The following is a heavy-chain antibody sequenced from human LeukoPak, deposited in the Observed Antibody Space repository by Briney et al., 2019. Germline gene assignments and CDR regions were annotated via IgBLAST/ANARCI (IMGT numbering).Heavy chain of an antibody. Sequence: SETLSLTCAVSGGSIGPYYWSWIRQPPGQGLEWIGYIYSSGGTYYNPSLWSRVTMSVDTSKNQFSLRLTSVTAADTAVYYCARSATVTTHLDYWGQGTLVSVSS. J-gene: IGHJ4*02. D-gene: IGHD4-17*01. CDR1: GGSIGPYY. V-gene: IGHV4-59*01. CDR3: ARSATVTTHLDY. CDR2: IYSSGGT.